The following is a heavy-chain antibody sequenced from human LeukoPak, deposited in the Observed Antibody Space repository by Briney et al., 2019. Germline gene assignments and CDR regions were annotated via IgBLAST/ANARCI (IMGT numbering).Heavy chain of an antibody. CDR2: INHSGST. D-gene: IGHD2-15*01. CDR1: GGSFSGYY. Sequence: PSETLSLTCAVYGGSFSGYYWSWIRQPPGKGLEWIGEINHSGSTNYNPSLKSRVTISVDTSKNQFSLKLSSVTAADTAVYYCARRIVVVVAATFGWFDPWGQGTLVTVSS. J-gene: IGHJ5*02. CDR3: ARRIVVVVAATFGWFDP. V-gene: IGHV4-34*01.